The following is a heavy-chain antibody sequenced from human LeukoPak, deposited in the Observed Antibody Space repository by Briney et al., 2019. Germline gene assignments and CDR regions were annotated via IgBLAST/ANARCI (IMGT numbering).Heavy chain of an antibody. Sequence: GGSLRLSCAASGFTFSSYAMHWVRQAPGKGLEWVAVISYDGSNKYYADSVKGRFTISRDNSKNMLYLQMNSLRAEDTAVYYCARDRGSRLLKYYFDYWGQGTLVTVSS. J-gene: IGHJ4*02. CDR3: ARDRGSRLLKYYFDY. CDR1: GFTFSSYA. D-gene: IGHD3-10*01. CDR2: ISYDGSNK. V-gene: IGHV3-30-3*01.